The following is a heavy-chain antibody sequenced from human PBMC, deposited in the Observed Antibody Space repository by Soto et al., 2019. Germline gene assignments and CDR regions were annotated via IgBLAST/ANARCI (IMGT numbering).Heavy chain of an antibody. J-gene: IGHJ6*02. V-gene: IGHV1-46*01. CDR3: AILEPLLYSSSSKTSYYYYYGMDV. D-gene: IGHD6-13*01. Sequence: ASVKVSCKASGYTFTSYYMHWVRQAPGQGLEWMGIINPSGGSTSYAQKFQGRVTMTRDTSTSTVYMELSSLRSEDTAVYYCAILEPLLYSSSSKTSYYYYYGMDVWGQGTTVTVSS. CDR1: GYTFTSYY. CDR2: INPSGGST.